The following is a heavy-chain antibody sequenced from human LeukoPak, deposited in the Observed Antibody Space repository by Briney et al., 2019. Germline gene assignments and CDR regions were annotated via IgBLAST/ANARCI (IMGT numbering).Heavy chain of an antibody. CDR2: IYTSGNT. Sequence: TTSGTLSLTCAISGGSISSSNWWTWVRQPPGKGLEWIGRIYTSGNTNYNPSLKSRVTISVDTSKNQFSLKLSSVTAADTAVYYCARALKRRDGYSYFDYWGQGTLVTVSS. D-gene: IGHD5-24*01. V-gene: IGHV4-4*02. CDR3: ARALKRRDGYSYFDY. J-gene: IGHJ4*02. CDR1: GGSISSSNW.